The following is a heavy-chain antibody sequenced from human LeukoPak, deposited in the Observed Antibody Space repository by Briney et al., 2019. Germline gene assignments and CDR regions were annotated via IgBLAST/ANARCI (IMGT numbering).Heavy chain of an antibody. CDR3: AKDQRRNDYSYMDV. Sequence: GGSLRLSCAASGFNFSSYSMNWVRQAPGKGLEWVAVIWYGGSNKYYADSVKGRFTISRDNSKNTLYLQVNSLRAEDTAVYYCAKDQRRNDYSYMDVWGKGTTVTVSS. CDR1: GFNFSSYS. J-gene: IGHJ6*03. CDR2: IWYGGSNK. D-gene: IGHD4-11*01. V-gene: IGHV3-30*02.